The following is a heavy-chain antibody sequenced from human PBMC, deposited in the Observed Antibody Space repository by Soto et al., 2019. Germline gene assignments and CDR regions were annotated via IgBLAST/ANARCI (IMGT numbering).Heavy chain of an antibody. CDR2: IVVGSGNT. J-gene: IGHJ6*02. CDR3: AAVLYYYGSGSYSSYYYYGMDV. V-gene: IGHV1-58*01. CDR1: GFTFTSSA. D-gene: IGHD3-10*01. Sequence: SVKVSCKASGFTFTSSAVQWVRQARGQRLEWIGWIVVGSGNTNYAQKFQERVTITRDMSTSTAYMELSSLRSEDTAVYYCAAVLYYYGSGSYSSYYYYGMDVWGQ.